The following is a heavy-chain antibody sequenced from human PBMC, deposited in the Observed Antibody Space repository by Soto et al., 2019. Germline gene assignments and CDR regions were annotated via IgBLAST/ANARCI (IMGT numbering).Heavy chain of an antibody. CDR1: GGTFSSYT. D-gene: IGHD5-18*01. V-gene: IGHV1-69*02. CDR3: ARSRGYSYGPDFDY. J-gene: IGHJ4*02. Sequence: GASVKVSCKASGGTFSSYTISWVRQAPGQGLEWMGRIIPILGIANYAQKFQGRVTITADKSTSTAYMELSSLRSEDTAVYYCARSRGYSYGPDFDYWGQGTLVTVSS. CDR2: IIPILGIA.